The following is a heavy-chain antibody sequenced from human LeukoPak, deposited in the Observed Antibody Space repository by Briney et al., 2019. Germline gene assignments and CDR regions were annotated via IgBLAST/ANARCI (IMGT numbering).Heavy chain of an antibody. Sequence: GRSLRLSCAASGFTFDDYAMHWVRQTPGKGLEYVSGISWNSGSIAYVDSVKGRFTISRDNAKNSLYLQMNSLRAEDTAFYYCTKGAPQASSSWPFDYWGQGTLVTVSS. CDR2: ISWNSGSI. J-gene: IGHJ4*02. CDR3: TKGAPQASSSWPFDY. D-gene: IGHD6-13*01. CDR1: GFTFDDYA. V-gene: IGHV3-9*01.